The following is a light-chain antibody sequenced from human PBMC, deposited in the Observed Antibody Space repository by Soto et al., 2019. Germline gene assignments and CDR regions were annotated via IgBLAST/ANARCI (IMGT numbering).Light chain of an antibody. Sequence: EIVLTQFPSTLSLSPWERATLSCRASQSVSSSYLAWYQQKPGQAPRLLIYGASSRATGIPDRFSGSGSGTDFTLTISRLEPEDFAVYYCQQRTRWPMTFGQGTRLEIK. V-gene: IGKV3D-20*02. CDR1: QSVSSSY. CDR2: GAS. J-gene: IGKJ5*01. CDR3: QQRTRWPMT.